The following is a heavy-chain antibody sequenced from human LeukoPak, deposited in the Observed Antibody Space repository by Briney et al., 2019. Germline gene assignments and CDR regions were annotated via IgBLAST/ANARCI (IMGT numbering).Heavy chain of an antibody. D-gene: IGHD6-19*01. CDR2: IYAGDTT. Sequence: PGGSLRLSCAASGFIVTKNYMSWVRQAPGKGLEWVSAIYAGDTTEYADSVKGRFTISRDNSKNTLYLQMNSLRGEDAAVYYCARSGVAGTFDYWGQGTLVTVSS. CDR1: GFIVTKNY. V-gene: IGHV3-66*01. CDR3: ARSGVAGTFDY. J-gene: IGHJ4*02.